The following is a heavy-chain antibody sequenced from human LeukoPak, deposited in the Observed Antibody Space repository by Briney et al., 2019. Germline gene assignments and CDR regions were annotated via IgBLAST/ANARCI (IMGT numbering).Heavy chain of an antibody. D-gene: IGHD2-15*01. J-gene: IGHJ4*02. CDR1: GGSISSGSYY. CDR3: ARDVGGFDY. CDR2: IYTSGSS. Sequence: SETLSLTCTVSGGSISSGSYYLSWIRQPAGKGLEWIGHIYTSGSSKYNPSLKSRVTISVDTSKNQFSLKLSSVTAADTAVYYCARDVGGFDYWGQGTLVTVSS. V-gene: IGHV4-61*09.